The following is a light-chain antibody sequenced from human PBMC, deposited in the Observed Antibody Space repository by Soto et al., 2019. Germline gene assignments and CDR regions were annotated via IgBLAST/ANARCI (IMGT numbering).Light chain of an antibody. Sequence: DIVMTQSPDSLAVSLGERATINCKSSQSVLYSSNNKNYLAWYQQKPGQPPKLLIYWASTRESGVPDRFSGRGSGTDFTLTISSLQAEDVAVYYCQQYYSTPPTFGQGTKVE. J-gene: IGKJ1*01. CDR1: QSVLYSSNNKNY. V-gene: IGKV4-1*01. CDR2: WAS. CDR3: QQYYSTPPT.